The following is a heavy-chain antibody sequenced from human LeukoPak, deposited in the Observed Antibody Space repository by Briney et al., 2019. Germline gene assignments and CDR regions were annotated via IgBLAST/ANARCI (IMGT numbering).Heavy chain of an antibody. D-gene: IGHD6-19*01. Sequence: ETSETLSLTCAVYGGSFSGYYWSWIRQPPGKGLEWIGEINHSGSTNYNPSLKSRVTISVDTSKNQFSLKLSSVTAADTAVYYCAREESVAGTYYYYYYGMDVWGQGTTVTVSS. CDR3: AREESVAGTYYYYYYGMDV. V-gene: IGHV4-34*01. CDR1: GGSFSGYY. CDR2: INHSGST. J-gene: IGHJ6*02.